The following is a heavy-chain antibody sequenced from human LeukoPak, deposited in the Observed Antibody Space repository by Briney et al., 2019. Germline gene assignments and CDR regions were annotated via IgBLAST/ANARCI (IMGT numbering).Heavy chain of an antibody. Sequence: GGSLRLSCVASGFPFSSHAMCWVRQAPGKGLEWVSSIDISGGATWYAASVRGRFTISRDNSKNTLYWQMTSLRVEDTALYYCANEIRPNDYWGQGTLVSVSS. J-gene: IGHJ4*02. CDR2: IDISGGAT. V-gene: IGHV3-23*05. CDR1: GFPFSSHA. D-gene: IGHD3-16*01. CDR3: ANEIRPNDY.